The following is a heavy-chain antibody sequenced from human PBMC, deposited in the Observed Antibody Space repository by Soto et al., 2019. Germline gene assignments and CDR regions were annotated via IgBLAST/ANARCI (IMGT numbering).Heavy chain of an antibody. Sequence: ASVKVSCKASGYTFTSYAMHWVRQAPGQRPEWMGWINAGNGNTKYSQKFQGRVTITRDTSASTAYMELSSLRSEGMAVYYCATADCSGGSCYPNWGQGTLVTVSS. CDR3: ATADCSGGSCYPN. V-gene: IGHV1-3*01. D-gene: IGHD2-15*01. CDR1: GYTFTSYA. J-gene: IGHJ4*02. CDR2: INAGNGNT.